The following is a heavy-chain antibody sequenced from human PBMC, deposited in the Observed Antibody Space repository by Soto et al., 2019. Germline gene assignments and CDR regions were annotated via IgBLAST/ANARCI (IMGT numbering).Heavy chain of an antibody. CDR1: GYRFTSYW. J-gene: IGHJ3*02. D-gene: IGHD5-18*01. CDR2: IYPGDSDT. V-gene: IGHV5-51*01. CDR3: ARTVYSYGYSAFDI. Sequence: GEPLKISWKGSGYRFTSYWIGWVRQMPGKGLEWMGIIYPGDSDTRYSPSFQGQVTISADKSISTAYLQWSSLKASDTAMYYCARTVYSYGYSAFDIWGQGTMVTVSS.